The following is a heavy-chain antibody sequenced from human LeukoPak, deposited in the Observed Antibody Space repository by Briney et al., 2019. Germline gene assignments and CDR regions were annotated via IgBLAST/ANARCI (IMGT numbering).Heavy chain of an antibody. CDR2: IKQDGSEK. Sequence: GGSLRLSCAASGFTFSGYWMSWVRQAPGKGLEWVANIKQDGSEKYYVDSVKGRFTISRDNAKNSLYLQMNSLRAEDTAVYYCARDQGDYWGQGTLVTVSS. CDR1: GFTFSGYW. CDR3: ARDQGDY. V-gene: IGHV3-7*01. J-gene: IGHJ4*02.